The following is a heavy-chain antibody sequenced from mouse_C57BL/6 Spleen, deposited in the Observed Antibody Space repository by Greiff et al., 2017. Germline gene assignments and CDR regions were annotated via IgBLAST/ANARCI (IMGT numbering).Heavy chain of an antibody. Sequence: EVKLVESGGGLVQPGGSLKLSCAASGFTFSDYYMYLVRQTPEKRLEWVAYISNGGGSTYYPDTVKGRFTISRDNAKNTLYLQMSRLKSEDTAMYYCAGYYRAMDYWGQGTSVTVSS. D-gene: IGHD2-12*01. CDR2: ISNGGGST. J-gene: IGHJ4*01. V-gene: IGHV5-12*01. CDR3: AGYYRAMDY. CDR1: GFTFSDYY.